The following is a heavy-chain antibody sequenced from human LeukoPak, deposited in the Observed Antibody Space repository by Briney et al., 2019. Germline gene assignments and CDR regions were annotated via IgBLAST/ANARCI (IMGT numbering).Heavy chain of an antibody. CDR2: IYYSGST. D-gene: IGHD6-6*01. V-gene: IGHV4-59*01. CDR1: GGSISSYY. Sequence: SETLSLTCTVFGGSISSYYWSWIRQPPGKGLEWIGYIYYSGSTNYNPSLKSRVTISVDTSKNQFSLKLSSVTAADTAVYYCARGRAGYSSLFDYWGQGTLVTVSS. CDR3: ARGRAGYSSLFDY. J-gene: IGHJ4*02.